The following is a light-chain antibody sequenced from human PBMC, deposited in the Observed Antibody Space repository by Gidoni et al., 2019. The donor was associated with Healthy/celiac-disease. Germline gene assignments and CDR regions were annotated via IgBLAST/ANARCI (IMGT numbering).Light chain of an antibody. J-gene: IGKJ1*01. CDR3: QQYGSSPAT. V-gene: IGKV3-20*01. Sequence: EIVLTQSPGTLSLSPGERATLSCRASQSVSSSYLAWYQQHPGQAPTLLIYGASSRATGIPDRFSGSGSGTDFTLTISRLEPEDFAVYYCQQYGSSPATFGQGTKVEIK. CDR2: GAS. CDR1: QSVSSSY.